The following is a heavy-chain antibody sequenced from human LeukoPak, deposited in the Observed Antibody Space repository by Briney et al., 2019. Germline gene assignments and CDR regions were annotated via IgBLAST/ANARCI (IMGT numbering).Heavy chain of an antibody. Sequence: GGSLGLSCAASGFTVSSNYMSWVRQAPGKGLEWVSAISGSDGSTYYADSVKGRFTISRDNSKNTLYLQMNSLRAEDTAVYYCANLDSYDSSGYYYVDAFDIWGQGTMVTVSS. CDR1: GFTVSSNY. CDR3: ANLDSYDSSGYYYVDAFDI. CDR2: ISGSDGST. D-gene: IGHD3-22*01. J-gene: IGHJ3*02. V-gene: IGHV3-23*01.